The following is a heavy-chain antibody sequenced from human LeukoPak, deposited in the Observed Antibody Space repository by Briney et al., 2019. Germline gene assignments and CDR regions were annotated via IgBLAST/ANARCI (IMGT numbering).Heavy chain of an antibody. D-gene: IGHD1-1*01. Sequence: GRSLRLSCAASGFTFDYYAMHWVRQAPGKGLGWVSGISWNCGSIGYADSVKGRFTISRDNDKHTLYLQTNSLRAEDTALYYCAKDALERRHYHYGMDVWGQGTTVTVSS. V-gene: IGHV3-9*01. J-gene: IGHJ6*02. CDR3: AKDALERRHYHYGMDV. CDR2: ISWNCGSI. CDR1: GFTFDYYA.